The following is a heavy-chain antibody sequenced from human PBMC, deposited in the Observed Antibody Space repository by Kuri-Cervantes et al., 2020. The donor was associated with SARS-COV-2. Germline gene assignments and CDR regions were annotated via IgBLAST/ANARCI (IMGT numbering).Heavy chain of an antibody. V-gene: IGHV3-21*01. CDR2: ISSSSYI. CDR3: TRMSSGGSPDY. D-gene: IGHD2-15*01. CDR1: GFTFSSYS. Sequence: GGSLRLSCAASGFTFSSYSMNWVRQAPGKGLEWVSSISSSSYIYYADSVKGRFTISRDNAKNSLYLQMSSLRVEDTAVYYCTRMSSGGSPDYWGQGTLVTVSS. J-gene: IGHJ4*02.